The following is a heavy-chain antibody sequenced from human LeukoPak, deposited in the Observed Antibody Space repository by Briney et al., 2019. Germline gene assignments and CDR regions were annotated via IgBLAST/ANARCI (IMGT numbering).Heavy chain of an antibody. CDR2: ISGSGGST. J-gene: IGHJ6*03. CDR1: GFTFSSYA. V-gene: IGHV3-23*01. D-gene: IGHD2-15*01. CDR3: ASRYCSGGSCPYYYYYYMDV. Sequence: GGSLRLSCAASGFTFSSYAMSWVRQAPGKGLEWFSAISGSGGSTYYADSVKGRFTISRDNSKNTLYLQMNSLRAEDTAVYYCASRYCSGGSCPYYYYYYMDVWGKGTTVTVSS.